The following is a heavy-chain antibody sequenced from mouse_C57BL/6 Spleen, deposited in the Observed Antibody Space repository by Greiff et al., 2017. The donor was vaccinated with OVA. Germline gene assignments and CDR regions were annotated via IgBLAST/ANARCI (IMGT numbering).Heavy chain of an antibody. J-gene: IGHJ4*01. CDR2: IWPGGGT. CDR3: ARTAVVPYYAMDY. D-gene: IGHD1-1*01. CDR1: GFSLTSYA. Sequence: QVQLQQSGPGLVAPSQSLSITCTVSGFSLTSYAISWVRQPPGKGLEWLGVIWPGGGTNYNSALKSRMSISKDNSKSQVFLKMNSLPTDDTARYYCARTAVVPYYAMDYWGQGTSVTVSS. V-gene: IGHV2-9-1*01.